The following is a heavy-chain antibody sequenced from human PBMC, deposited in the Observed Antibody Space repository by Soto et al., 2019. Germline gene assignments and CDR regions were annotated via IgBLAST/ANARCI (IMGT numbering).Heavy chain of an antibody. Sequence: ASVKVSCKASGYTFTSYAMHWVRQAPGQRLEWMGWINAGNGNTKYSQKVQGRVTMTTDTSTSTAYMELRSLRSDDTAVYYCARDYYDFWSGYFPLAADYYYYGMDVWGQGTTVTVSS. D-gene: IGHD3-3*01. CDR3: ARDYYDFWSGYFPLAADYYYYGMDV. CDR2: INAGNGNT. V-gene: IGHV1-3*01. J-gene: IGHJ6*02. CDR1: GYTFTSYA.